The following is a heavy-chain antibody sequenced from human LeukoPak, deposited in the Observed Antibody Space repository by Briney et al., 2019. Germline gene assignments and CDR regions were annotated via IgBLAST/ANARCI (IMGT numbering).Heavy chain of an antibody. D-gene: IGHD2-2*01. V-gene: IGHV3-20*04. J-gene: IGHJ4*02. Sequence: PGGSPRLSCTASGFAFDEHGMSWVRQVPGKGLEWVSGINWSGGSTGYADPLRGRFTTSRDNAKNSLYLQVDSLRAEDTALYYCARAPITSPFYFDYWGQGTLVTVSS. CDR3: ARAPITSPFYFDY. CDR2: INWSGGST. CDR1: GFAFDEHG.